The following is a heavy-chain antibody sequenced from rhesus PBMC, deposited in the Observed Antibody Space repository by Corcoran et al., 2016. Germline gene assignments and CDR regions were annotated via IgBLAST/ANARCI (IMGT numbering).Heavy chain of an antibody. Sequence: EVQLAESGGGLVQPGGSLRLSCAASGFTFSGYEMHWVRQAPGKGLGSVSVIGGDSSYTHYADSVKGRFTISRDNAKNSLSLQMNSLRVEDTTVYYCVKWGYCTSNYCSSGLDSWGQGVVVTVSS. CDR1: GFTFSGYE. CDR2: IGGDSSYT. D-gene: IGHD2-15*01. J-gene: IGHJ6*01. CDR3: VKWGYCTSNYCSSGLDS. V-gene: IGHV3-115*01.